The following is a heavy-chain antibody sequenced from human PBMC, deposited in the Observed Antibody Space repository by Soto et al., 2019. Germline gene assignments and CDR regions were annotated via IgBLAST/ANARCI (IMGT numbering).Heavy chain of an antibody. CDR2: IYDGGST. Sequence: EVPLVESGGGLVQPGGSLRLSCAASGFTVSSKYMSWVRQAPGKGLEWVSVIYDGGSTFYADSVKGRATISRDNPKNAFHLQMNSLRADDTTVYYCASAVMTHRCFDLWGSGTLVTVSS. D-gene: IGHD3-16*01. CDR3: ASAVMTHRCFDL. V-gene: IGHV3-66*01. J-gene: IGHJ2*01. CDR1: GFTVSSKY.